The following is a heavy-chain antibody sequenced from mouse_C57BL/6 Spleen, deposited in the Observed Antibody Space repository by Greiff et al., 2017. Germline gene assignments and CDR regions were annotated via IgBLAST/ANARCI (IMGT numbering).Heavy chain of an antibody. V-gene: IGHV6-6*01. CDR2: IRNKANNHAT. CDR3: TRITTVVATQDYYAMDY. D-gene: IGHD1-1*01. CDR1: GFTFSDAW. J-gene: IGHJ4*01. Sequence: DVMLVESGGGLVQPGGSMKLSCAASGFTFSDAWMDWVRQSPEKGLEWVAEIRNKANNHATYYAESVKGRFTISRDDSKSSVYLQMNSLRAEDTGIYYCTRITTVVATQDYYAMDYWGQGTSVTVSS.